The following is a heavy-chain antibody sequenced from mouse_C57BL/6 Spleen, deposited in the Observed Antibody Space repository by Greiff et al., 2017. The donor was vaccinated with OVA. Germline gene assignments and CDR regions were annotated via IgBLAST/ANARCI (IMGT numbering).Heavy chain of an antibody. CDR2: ISDGGSST. CDR1: GFTFSSYA. CDR3: ARGDYYGSSSEGY. J-gene: IGHJ2*01. D-gene: IGHD1-1*01. Sequence: EVQLVESGGGLVKPGGSLKLSCAASGFTFSSYAMSWVRQTPEKRLEWVATISDGGSSTYYPDNVKGRFTISRDNAKNNLFLQMSHLKSEDTAMYYCARGDYYGSSSEGYWGQGTTLTVSS. V-gene: IGHV5-4*01.